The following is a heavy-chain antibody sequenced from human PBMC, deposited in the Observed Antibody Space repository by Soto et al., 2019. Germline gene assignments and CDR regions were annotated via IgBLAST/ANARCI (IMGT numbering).Heavy chain of an antibody. D-gene: IGHD4-17*01. CDR3: ARTTAVPNTLRSRYFFDY. CDR2: VYYSGTT. V-gene: IGHV4-61*01. CDR1: GGSVSNKTYY. Sequence: SETLSLTCSVSGGSVSNKTYYWSWIRQPPGKRLEWIGYVYYSGTTNYNPPLKSRVTISVDLSKNQFSLRLSSVTTADTALYYCARTTAVPNTLRSRYFFDYWGQGTLVTVSS. J-gene: IGHJ4*02.